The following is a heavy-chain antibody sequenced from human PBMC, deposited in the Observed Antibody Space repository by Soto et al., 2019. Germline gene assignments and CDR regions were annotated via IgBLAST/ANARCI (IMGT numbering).Heavy chain of an antibody. CDR2: MYYGGST. CDR3: ARSTGYGDSFFDY. Sequence: PSETLSLTCTVSGDSIRSYYWNWIRQSPGKGLDWIGYMYYGGSTNYNPSLKSRVSISADTSKDQFSLRLTSVTAADTAVYYCARSTGYGDSFFDYWGQGILVTVSS. D-gene: IGHD4-17*01. J-gene: IGHJ4*02. V-gene: IGHV4-59*01. CDR1: GDSIRSYY.